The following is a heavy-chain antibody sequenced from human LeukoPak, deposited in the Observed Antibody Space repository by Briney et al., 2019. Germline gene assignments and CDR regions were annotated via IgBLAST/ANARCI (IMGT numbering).Heavy chain of an antibody. CDR1: GFTFSSYA. Sequence: GGSLRLSCAASGFTFSSYAMHWVRQAPGKGLEWVAVISYDGRNKYYADSVKGRFTISRGNSKNTLYLQMNSLRTEDTAVYYCARDGYGLDTPMVSTIFDCWGQGTLVTVSS. D-gene: IGHD5-18*01. CDR2: ISYDGRNK. CDR3: ARDGYGLDTPMVSTIFDC. V-gene: IGHV3-30*04. J-gene: IGHJ4*02.